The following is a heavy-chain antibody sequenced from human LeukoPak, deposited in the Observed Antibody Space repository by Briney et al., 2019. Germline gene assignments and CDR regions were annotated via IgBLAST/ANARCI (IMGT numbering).Heavy chain of an antibody. CDR1: GFTFSSYS. Sequence: PGGSLRLSCAASGFTFSSYSMNWVRQAPGKGLEWVSSISSSSSYIYYSDSMKGRFTISRDNAKNSLYLQMNSLRAEDTAVYYCARAPTTPTYYDFWSGYSPNPGYFDYWGQGTLVTVSS. CDR3: ARAPTTPTYYDFWSGYSPNPGYFDY. V-gene: IGHV3-21*01. D-gene: IGHD3-3*01. J-gene: IGHJ4*02. CDR2: ISSSSSYI.